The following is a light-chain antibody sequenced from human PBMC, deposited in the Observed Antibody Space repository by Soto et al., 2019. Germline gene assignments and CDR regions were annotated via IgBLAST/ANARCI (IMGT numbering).Light chain of an antibody. CDR1: QSVRSN. J-gene: IGKJ5*01. CDR3: QQYHSDPIT. V-gene: IGKV3-15*01. CDR2: AAS. Sequence: IVMTQSPATLSVSPGERATLSCRASQSVRSNLAWYQQKPGQAPRLVIYAASTRATGIPDRFSGSVSGTEFTLTISSLQAEDVAVYYCQQYHSDPITFGQGTRLA.